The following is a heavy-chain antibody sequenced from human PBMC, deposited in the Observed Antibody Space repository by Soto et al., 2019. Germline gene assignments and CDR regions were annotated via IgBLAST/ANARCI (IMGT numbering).Heavy chain of an antibody. D-gene: IGHD1-1*01. J-gene: IGHJ4*02. Sequence: PGGSLRLSCAASGFTFSSYGMHWVRQAPGKGLEWVAVIWYDGSNKYYADSVKGRFTISRDNSKNTLYLQMNSLRAEDTAVYYCARDGFADWNHLDYWGQGTLVTVSS. CDR1: GFTFSSYG. CDR2: IWYDGSNK. V-gene: IGHV3-33*01. CDR3: ARDGFADWNHLDY.